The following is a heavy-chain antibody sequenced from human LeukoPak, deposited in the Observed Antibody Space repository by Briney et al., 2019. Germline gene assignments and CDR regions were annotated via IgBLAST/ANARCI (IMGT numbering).Heavy chain of an antibody. CDR1: GGSFSGYY. V-gene: IGHV4-34*01. Sequence: ETLSLTCAVYGGSFSGYYWSWIRQPPGKGLEWIGEINHSGSINYNPSLKSRVTISVDTSKNQFSLKLSSVTAADTAVYYCARGVGSSSEAYWGQGTLVTVSS. J-gene: IGHJ4*02. CDR2: INHSGSI. D-gene: IGHD6-6*01. CDR3: ARGVGSSSEAY.